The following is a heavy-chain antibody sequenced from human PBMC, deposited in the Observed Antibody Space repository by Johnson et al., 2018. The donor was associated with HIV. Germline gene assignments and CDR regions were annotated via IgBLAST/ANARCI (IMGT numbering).Heavy chain of an antibody. CDR3: ARVDRPYYYDSSDAPNAFDI. CDR2: ITGSGTVV. Sequence: VQLVESGGGVVQPGGSLRLSCAASGFTFSSYGMHWVRQAPGKGLEWVSYITGSGTVVYYADSVKGRFTISRDNSKNTLYLQMNNLRAEDTAVYYCARVDRPYYYDSSDAPNAFDIWGQGTMVIVSS. J-gene: IGHJ3*02. D-gene: IGHD3-22*01. CDR1: GFTFSSYG. V-gene: IGHV3-48*01.